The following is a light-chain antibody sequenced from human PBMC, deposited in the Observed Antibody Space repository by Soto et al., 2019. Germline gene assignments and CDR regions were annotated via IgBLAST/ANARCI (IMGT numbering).Light chain of an antibody. CDR3: QVWDTSSDHVV. CDR2: DDS. Sequence: SYELTQLPSVSAAPGQTARITCGGDNIGSKSVHWYQQKPGQAPVLVVYDDSDRPSGIPERFSGSNSGNTATLTISRAEAGDEADYYCQVWDTSSDHVVFGGGTKLTVL. CDR1: NIGSKS. J-gene: IGLJ2*01. V-gene: IGLV3-21*02.